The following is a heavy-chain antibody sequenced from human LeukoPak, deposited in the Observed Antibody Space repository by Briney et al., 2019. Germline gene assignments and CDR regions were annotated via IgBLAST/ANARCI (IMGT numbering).Heavy chain of an antibody. D-gene: IGHD3-10*01. V-gene: IGHV1-8*01. CDR1: GYTFTSYD. CDR2: MNPNSGNT. J-gene: IGHJ6*03. Sequence: ASVKVSGKASGYTFTSYDINWVRQATGQGLEWMGWMNPNSGNTGYAQKFQGRVTMTRNTSISTAYMELSSLRSEDTAVYYCARAPSIRGGIPYYYYYMDVWGKGTTVTISS. CDR3: ARAPSIRGGIPYYYYYMDV.